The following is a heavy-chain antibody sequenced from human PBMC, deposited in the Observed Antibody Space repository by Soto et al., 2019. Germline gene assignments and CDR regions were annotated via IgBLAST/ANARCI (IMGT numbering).Heavy chain of an antibody. J-gene: IGHJ6*02. CDR2: IYTGGGT. CDR3: ARMGQWRVPGDYYYGMDV. CDR1: GLTVSSNH. V-gene: IGHV3-53*01. D-gene: IGHD6-19*01. Sequence: EVQLVESGGGLIQPGGSLRLSCAASGLTVSSNHMNWVRQAPGKGLEWVSLIYTGGGTYYADSVKGRFTVSRDNSKNTLYLQMNSLRAEDTAVYYCARMGQWRVPGDYYYGMDVWGQGTSVTVSS.